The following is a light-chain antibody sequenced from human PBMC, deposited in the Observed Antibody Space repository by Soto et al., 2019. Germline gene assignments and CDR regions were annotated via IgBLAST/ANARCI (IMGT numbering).Light chain of an antibody. CDR3: QQSYSTPLT. J-gene: IGKJ4*01. CDR1: HGINTY. Sequence: SPCSLSASGRDRVTXXXXASHGINTYLNWFRHKPGKVPNLLIYSASSLQSGVPSRFSGSGSGTDFTLTISSLQPEDFATYYCQQSYSTPLTFGGGTKVDI. CDR2: SAS. V-gene: IGKV1-39*01.